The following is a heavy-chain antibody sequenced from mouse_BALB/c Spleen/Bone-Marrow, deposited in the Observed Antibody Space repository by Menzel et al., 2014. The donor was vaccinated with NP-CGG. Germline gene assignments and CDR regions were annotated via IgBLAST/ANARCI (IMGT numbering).Heavy chain of an antibody. V-gene: IGHV3-1*02. CDR1: GYSITSGYN. J-gene: IGHJ2*01. CDR2: IHYSGYT. D-gene: IGHD1-1*01. CDR3: ARGGYYGSSYFDY. Sequence: EVQLQESGPDLVKSSQSLSLTCTVTGYSITSGYNWHWIRQSPGNKLEWMGYIHYSGYTNYNPSLKSRISITRDTSKNQFFLQLNSVTTEDTATYYCARGGYYGSSYFDYWGQGTTLTASS.